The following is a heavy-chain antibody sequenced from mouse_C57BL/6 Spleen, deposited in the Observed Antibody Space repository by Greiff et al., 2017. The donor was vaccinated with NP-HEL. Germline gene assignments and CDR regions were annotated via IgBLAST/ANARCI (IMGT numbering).Heavy chain of an antibody. CDR3: ARSLGDY. J-gene: IGHJ2*01. CDR2: IDPEDGET. CDR1: GFNITDYY. Sequence: VQLQQSGAELVKPGASVKLSCTASGFNITDYYMHWVKQRTEQGLEWIGRIDPEDGETKYAPKFPGKATITADTSSNTAYLQLSSLTSEDTAVYYCARSLGDYWGQGTTLTVSS. D-gene: IGHD3-3*01. V-gene: IGHV14-2*01.